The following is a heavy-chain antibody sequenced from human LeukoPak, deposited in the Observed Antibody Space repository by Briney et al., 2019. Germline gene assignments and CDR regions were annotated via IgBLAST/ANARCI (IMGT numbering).Heavy chain of an antibody. V-gene: IGHV1-18*01. CDR3: ARFPTEGEYQLLLEG. Sequence: ASVKVSCKASGYTFTSYGISWVRQAPGQGLEWMGWISAYNGNTNYAQKFQGRVTITADESTSTAYMELSSLRSEDTAVYYCARFPTEGEYQLLLEGWGQGTLVTVSS. CDR1: GYTFTSYG. CDR2: ISAYNGNT. D-gene: IGHD2-2*01. J-gene: IGHJ4*02.